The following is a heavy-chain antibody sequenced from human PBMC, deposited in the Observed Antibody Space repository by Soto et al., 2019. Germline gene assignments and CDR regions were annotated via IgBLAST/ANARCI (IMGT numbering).Heavy chain of an antibody. CDR2: ITPMFGTP. CDR1: GGTFSRYT. V-gene: IGHV1-69*13. Sequence: GASVKVSCKASGGTFSRYTITWVRQAPGQGLEWMGGITPMFGTPNYAQKFQGRVTITADESTSTAYVELSSLRSEDTAMYYCARDGTLYDSSAYYYLYWGQGTLVTVSS. J-gene: IGHJ4*02. CDR3: ARDGTLYDSSAYYYLY. D-gene: IGHD3-22*01.